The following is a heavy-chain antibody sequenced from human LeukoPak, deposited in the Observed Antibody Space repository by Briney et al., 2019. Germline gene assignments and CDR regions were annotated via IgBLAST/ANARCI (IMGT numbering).Heavy chain of an antibody. CDR1: GGSISSYY. V-gene: IGHV4-59*08. CDR2: IYYSGST. D-gene: IGHD1-26*01. Sequence: SSQTLSLTCTVSGGSISSYYWSWIRQPPGKGLESIGYIYYSGSTNYNPSLKSRVTISVDTSKNQFSLKLSSVTAADTAVYYCARLRPTRYSGSYYAPHFDYWGQGTLVTVSS. J-gene: IGHJ4*02. CDR3: ARLRPTRYSGSYYAPHFDY.